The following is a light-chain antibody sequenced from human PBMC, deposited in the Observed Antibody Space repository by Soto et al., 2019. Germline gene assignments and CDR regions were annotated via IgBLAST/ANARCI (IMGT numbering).Light chain of an antibody. CDR3: QQYGSSPPVT. CDR2: GAS. CDR1: QSVSSSY. Sequence: EIVLTQSPGTLSLSPGERAILSCRASQSVSSSYLAWYQQKPGQAPRLLIYGASSRATGIPDRFSGSGSGTDFPLTISRLEPEDFAVYYCQQYGSSPPVTFGGGTKVEIK. J-gene: IGKJ4*01. V-gene: IGKV3-20*01.